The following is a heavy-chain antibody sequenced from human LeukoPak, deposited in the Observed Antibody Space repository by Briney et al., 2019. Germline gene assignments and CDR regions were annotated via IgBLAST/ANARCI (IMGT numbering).Heavy chain of an antibody. V-gene: IGHV3-30*04. D-gene: IGHD1-1*01. J-gene: IGHJ4*02. Sequence: GGSLRLSCAASRFTFSSYAMHWVRQAPGKGLEWVAVISYDGSNKYYADSVKGRFTISRDNSKNTLYLQMNSLRAEDTAVYYCARGSPRDDYYFDYWGQGTLVTVSS. CDR3: ARGSPRDDYYFDY. CDR1: RFTFSSYA. CDR2: ISYDGSNK.